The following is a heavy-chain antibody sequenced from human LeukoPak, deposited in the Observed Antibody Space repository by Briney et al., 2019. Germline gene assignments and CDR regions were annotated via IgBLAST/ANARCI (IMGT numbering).Heavy chain of an antibody. J-gene: IGHJ6*03. D-gene: IGHD2-15*01. CDR2: INPNSGGT. V-gene: IGHV1-2*02. CDR1: GYTFTGYY. CDR3: ARAGYCSGGSCYSDNYYYYYMDV. Sequence: ASVKVSCKASGYTFTGYYMHWVRQAPGQGLEWMGWINPNSGGTNYAQKFQGRVTITRNTSISTAYMELSSLRSEDTAVYYCARAGYCSGGSCYSDNYYYYYMDVWGKGTTVTVSS.